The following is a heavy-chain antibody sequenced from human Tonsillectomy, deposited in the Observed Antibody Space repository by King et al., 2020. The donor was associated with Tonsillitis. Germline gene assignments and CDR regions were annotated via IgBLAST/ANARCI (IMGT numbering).Heavy chain of an antibody. D-gene: IGHD2-8*01. CDR1: GYIFINFW. Sequence: QLVQSGAEGKKPGQSLKISCQGSGYIFINFWIGWVRQMPGRGLEWMGIIYPDDSDTRYSPSFQGQVTISVDKSNSTAYLQWTSLKASDTAMYYCVRGGENGINGVPVPGTYFDYWGQGTPVTVSS. J-gene: IGHJ4*02. CDR3: VRGGENGINGVPVPGTYFDY. V-gene: IGHV5-51*03. CDR2: IYPDDSDT.